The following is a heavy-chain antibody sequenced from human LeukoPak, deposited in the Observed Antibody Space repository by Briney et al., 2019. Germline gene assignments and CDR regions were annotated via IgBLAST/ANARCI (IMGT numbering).Heavy chain of an antibody. CDR3: ARAATSLAIFGVVIGRHYYYMDV. J-gene: IGHJ6*03. V-gene: IGHV4-34*01. Sequence: PSETLSLTCAVYGGSFSGYYWSWIRQPPGKGLEWIGEINHSGSTNYNPSLKSRVTITVDTSKNQFSLKLSSVTAADTAVYYCARAATSLAIFGVVIGRHYYYMDVWGKGTTVTVSS. D-gene: IGHD3-3*01. CDR2: INHSGST. CDR1: GGSFSGYY.